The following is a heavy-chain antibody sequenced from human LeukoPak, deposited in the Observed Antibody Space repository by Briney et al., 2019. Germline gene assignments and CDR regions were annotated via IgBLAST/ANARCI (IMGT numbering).Heavy chain of an antibody. CDR2: IKQDGSEK. CDR1: GFTFSSYW. D-gene: IGHD3-3*01. J-gene: IGHJ4*02. Sequence: GGSLRLSCAASGFTFSSYWMSWVRQAPGKGLEWVANIKQDGSEKYYVDSVKGRFTISRDNAKNTLYLQMNSLRAEDTAVYYCARVMTHYDFWSDDDYWGQGTLVTVSS. CDR3: ARVMTHYDFWSDDDY. V-gene: IGHV3-7*01.